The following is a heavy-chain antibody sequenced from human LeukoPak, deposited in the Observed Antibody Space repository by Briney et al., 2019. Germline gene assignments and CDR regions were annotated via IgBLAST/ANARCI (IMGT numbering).Heavy chain of an antibody. V-gene: IGHV4-59*01. CDR1: GGSISSYY. CDR3: ARSPDYDFWSGYSYYYYYMDV. D-gene: IGHD3-3*01. Sequence: SETLSLTCTVSGGSISSYYWSWIRQPPGKGLEWIGYIYYSGSTNYNPSLKSRVTISVDTSKNQFSLKLSSVTAADTAVYYCARSPDYDFWSGYSYYYYYMDVWGKGTTVTVSS. J-gene: IGHJ6*03. CDR2: IYYSGST.